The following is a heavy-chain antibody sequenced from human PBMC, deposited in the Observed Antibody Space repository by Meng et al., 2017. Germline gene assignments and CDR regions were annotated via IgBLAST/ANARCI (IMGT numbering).Heavy chain of an antibody. CDR3: ARDLNPPGSARPGPLDY. D-gene: IGHD1-14*01. V-gene: IGHV4-38-2*02. Sequence: SETLSLTCTVSGGSINTYYWSCVRQPPGKGLEWIGSIYHSGSTYHNPSLKSRVTISVDTSKNQFSLKLSSVTAADTAVYYCARDLNPPGSARPGPLDYWGQGTLVTVSS. J-gene: IGHJ4*02. CDR1: GGSINTYY. CDR2: IYHSGST.